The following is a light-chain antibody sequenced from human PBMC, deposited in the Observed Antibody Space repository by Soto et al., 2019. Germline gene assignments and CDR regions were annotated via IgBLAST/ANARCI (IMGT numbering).Light chain of an antibody. V-gene: IGLV2-8*01. CDR2: EVS. Sequence: QSALTQPPSASGSPGQSVTISCTGTSSDVGRYNYVSWYQQYPGKAPKLMISEVSRRPSGVPDRFSGSKSGNTASLTISGLQADYDADYYCSSYAAPSYVFGTGTKLTVL. J-gene: IGLJ1*01. CDR1: SSDVGRYNY. CDR3: SSYAAPSYV.